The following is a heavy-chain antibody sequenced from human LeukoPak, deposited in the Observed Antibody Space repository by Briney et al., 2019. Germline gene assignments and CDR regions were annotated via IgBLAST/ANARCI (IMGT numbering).Heavy chain of an antibody. J-gene: IGHJ2*01. D-gene: IGHD3-16*01. V-gene: IGHV4-4*07. CDR2: IYTSGST. Sequence: SETLSLTCTVSGGSISSYYWSWIRQPAGKGLEWIGRIYTSGSTNYNPPLKSRVTMSVDTSKNQFSLKLSSVTAADTAVYYCARGDRPFYVSPDYWYFDLWGRGTLVTVSS. CDR1: GGSISSYY. CDR3: ARGDRPFYVSPDYWYFDL.